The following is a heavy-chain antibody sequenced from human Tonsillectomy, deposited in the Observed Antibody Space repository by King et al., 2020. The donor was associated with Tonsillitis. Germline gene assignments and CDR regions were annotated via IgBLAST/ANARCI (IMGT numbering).Heavy chain of an antibody. CDR3: AKDTLIPKIGAVDYLYY. V-gene: IGHV3-30*02. J-gene: IGHJ4*02. CDR1: GFTFSSYG. Sequence: VQLVESGGGVVQPGGSLRLSCAASGFTFSSYGMHWVRQAPGKGLEWVAFIRYDGSNKYYADSVKGRFTISRDNSKNTLYLQMNSLRAEDTAVYYCAKDTLIPKIGAVDYLYYWGQGTLVTVSS. CDR2: IRYDGSNK. D-gene: IGHD6-25*01.